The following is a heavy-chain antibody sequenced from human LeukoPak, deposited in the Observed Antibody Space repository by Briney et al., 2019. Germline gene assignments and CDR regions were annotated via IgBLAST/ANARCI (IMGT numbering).Heavy chain of an antibody. J-gene: IGHJ6*02. Sequence: PGGSLRLSCAASGFTFSDHYLSWIRQAPGKGLEWLSCIYDTGSTIWYADSVKGRFTTSRDNAKNSLYLQMNSLRAEDTAVYYCARGHYGMEVWGQGTTVTVSS. CDR1: GFTFSDHY. V-gene: IGHV3-11*01. CDR3: ARGHYGMEV. CDR2: IYDTGSTI.